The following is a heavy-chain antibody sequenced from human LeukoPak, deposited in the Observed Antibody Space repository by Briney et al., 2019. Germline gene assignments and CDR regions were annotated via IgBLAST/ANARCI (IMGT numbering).Heavy chain of an antibody. D-gene: IGHD6-19*01. CDR2: IYTSGST. J-gene: IGHJ4*02. Sequence: SETLSLTCTVSGGSISSGSYYWSWIRQPAGKGLEWIGRIYTSGSTNYNPSLKSRVTISVDTSKNRFSLKLSSVTAADTAVYYCARECIAVAGTRYFDYWGQGTLVTVSS. CDR3: ARECIAVAGTRYFDY. V-gene: IGHV4-61*02. CDR1: GGSISSGSYY.